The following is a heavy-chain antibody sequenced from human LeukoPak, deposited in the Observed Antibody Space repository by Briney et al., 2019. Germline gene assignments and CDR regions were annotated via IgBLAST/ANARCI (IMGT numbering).Heavy chain of an antibody. D-gene: IGHD2-2*01. CDR3: ARDYCSSTSCPTVYDY. CDR1: GYTFTSYY. J-gene: IGHJ4*02. CDR2: INPSGGST. V-gene: IGHV1-46*01. Sequence: ASVKVSCKASGYTFTSYYMHWVRQAPGQGLEWMGIINPSGGSTSYAQKFQGRVTMTRDTSTSTVYMELSSLRSEDTAVYYRARDYCSSTSCPTVYDYWGQGTLVTVSS.